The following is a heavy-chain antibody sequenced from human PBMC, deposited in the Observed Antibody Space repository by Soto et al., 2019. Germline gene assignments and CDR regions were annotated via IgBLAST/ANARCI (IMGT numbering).Heavy chain of an antibody. Sequence: GGSLRLSCTASGFTFGDYAMSWFRQAPGKGLEWVGFIRSKAYGGTTEYAASVKGRFTISRDDSKSIAYLQMNSLKTEDTAVYYCTRDRYEFMVYYYYYGMDVWGQGTTVTVSS. D-gene: IGHD3-3*01. CDR3: TRDRYEFMVYYYYYGMDV. J-gene: IGHJ6*02. V-gene: IGHV3-49*03. CDR2: IRSKAYGGTT. CDR1: GFTFGDYA.